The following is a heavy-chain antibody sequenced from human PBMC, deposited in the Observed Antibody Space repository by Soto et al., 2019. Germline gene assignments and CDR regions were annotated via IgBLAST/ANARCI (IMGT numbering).Heavy chain of an antibody. D-gene: IGHD3-22*01. CDR1: GFTFSIYS. V-gene: IGHV3-21*01. J-gene: IGHJ3*02. CDR2: ISSSSSYI. Sequence: PGGSLRLSCAASGFTFSIYSMNWVRHAPGKGLEWVSSISSSSSYIYYADSVRGRFTISRDNAKNSLYLQMNSLRAEDTAVYYCARDLRITMIVVVNDAFDIWGQGTMVTVSS. CDR3: ARDLRITMIVVVNDAFDI.